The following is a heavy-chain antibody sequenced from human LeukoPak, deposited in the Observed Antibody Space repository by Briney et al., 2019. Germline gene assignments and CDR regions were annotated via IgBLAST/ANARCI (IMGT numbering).Heavy chain of an antibody. J-gene: IGHJ6*03. CDR3: ARGRSLRLLEWLSGGYMDV. Sequence: PGGSLRLSCAASVFTFSSYAMHWVRQAPGKGLEYVSAISSNGGSTYYANSVKGRFTISRDNSKNTLYLQMGSLRAEDMAVYYCARGRSLRLLEWLSGGYMDVWGKGTTVTVSS. CDR1: VFTFSSYA. CDR2: ISSNGGST. D-gene: IGHD3-3*01. V-gene: IGHV3-64*01.